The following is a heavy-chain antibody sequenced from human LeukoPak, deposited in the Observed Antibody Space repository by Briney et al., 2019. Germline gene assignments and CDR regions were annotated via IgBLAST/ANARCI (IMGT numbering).Heavy chain of an antibody. J-gene: IGHJ6*03. D-gene: IGHD6-13*01. CDR1: GGSFSGYY. CDR2: INHSGST. CDR3: ARAVRAAAGTLFSAFNYYYYYMDV. Sequence: SETLSLTCAVHGGSFSGYYWSWIRQPPGKGLEWIGEINHSGSTNYNPSLKSRVTISVDTSKNQFSLKLSSVTAADTAVYYCARAVRAAAGTLFSAFNYYYYYMDVWGKGTTVTVSS. V-gene: IGHV4-34*01.